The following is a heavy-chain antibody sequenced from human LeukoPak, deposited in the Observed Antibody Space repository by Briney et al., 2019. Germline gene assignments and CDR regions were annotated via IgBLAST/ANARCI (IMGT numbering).Heavy chain of an antibody. D-gene: IGHD2-15*01. CDR2: ISAYNGNT. CDR3: ARDVGYCSGGSCYSGSDWFDP. CDR1: GYTFTSYG. Sequence: GASVKVSCKASGYTFTSYGISWVRQAPGQELEWMGWISAYNGNTNYAQKLQGRVTMTTDTSTSTAYMELRSLRSDDTAVYYCARDVGYCSGGSCYSGSDWFDPWGQGTLVTVSS. V-gene: IGHV1-18*01. J-gene: IGHJ5*02.